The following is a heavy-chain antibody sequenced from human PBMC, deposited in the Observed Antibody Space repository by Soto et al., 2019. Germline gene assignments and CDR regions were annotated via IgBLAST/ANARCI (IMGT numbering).Heavy chain of an antibody. CDR2: INGYNGNT. Sequence: QVQLVQSGAEVKKPGASVKVSCKASGYTFTSYGISWVRQAPGQGLEWMGWINGYNGNTNYAQKLQGRVTLSTDTSTSRAYVELRSLRSDDSAVYYCARMGDVPYYYYGMDVWGQGTTVTVSS. CDR1: GYTFTSYG. V-gene: IGHV1-18*01. J-gene: IGHJ6*02. D-gene: IGHD3-16*01. CDR3: ARMGDVPYYYYGMDV.